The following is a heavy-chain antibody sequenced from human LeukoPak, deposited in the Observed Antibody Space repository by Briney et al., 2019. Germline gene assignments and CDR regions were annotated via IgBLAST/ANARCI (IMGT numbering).Heavy chain of an antibody. CDR2: IYYSGST. J-gene: IGHJ3*02. CDR1: GGSISSSSYY. D-gene: IGHD3-22*01. V-gene: IGHV4-39*01. Sequence: SGTLSLICAVSGGSISSSSYYWGWIRQPPGKGLEWIGSIYYSGSTYYNPSLKSRVTISVDTSKNQFSLKLSSVTAADTAVYYCASPYYYDSSGRHAFDIWGQGTMVTVSS. CDR3: ASPYYYDSSGRHAFDI.